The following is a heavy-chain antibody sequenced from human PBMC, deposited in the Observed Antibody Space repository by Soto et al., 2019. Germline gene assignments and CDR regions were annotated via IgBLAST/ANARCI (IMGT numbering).Heavy chain of an antibody. J-gene: IGHJ3*02. CDR1: GGTFSSYT. D-gene: IGHD5-18*01. V-gene: IGHV1-69*02. CDR3: AVVVATAMANDAFDI. CDR2: IIPILGIA. Sequence: QVQLVQSGAEVKKPGSSVKVSCKASGGTFSSYTISWVRQAPGQGLEWMGRIIPILGIANYAQKFQGRGTITAHKSTSTAYVELSSLQSEDTGVYYCAVVVATAMANDAFDIWGQGTMVTVSS.